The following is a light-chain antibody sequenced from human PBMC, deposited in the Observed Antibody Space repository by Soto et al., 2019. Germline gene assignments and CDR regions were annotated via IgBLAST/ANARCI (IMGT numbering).Light chain of an antibody. Sequence: DIVMAQSPATLSVSPGERATLSCRASQSVSSNLAWYPQKPGQAPRRLIYDASNRAPGIPDRFSGSGSGTDFTLTISRLEPEDFAVYYCQQYGSSGTFGQGTKVDIK. V-gene: IGKV3-20*01. CDR1: QSVSSN. J-gene: IGKJ1*01. CDR2: DAS. CDR3: QQYGSSGT.